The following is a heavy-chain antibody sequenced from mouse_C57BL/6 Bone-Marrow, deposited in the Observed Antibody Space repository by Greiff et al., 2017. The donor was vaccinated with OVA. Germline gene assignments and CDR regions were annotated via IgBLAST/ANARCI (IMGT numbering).Heavy chain of an antibody. CDR2: ISDGGSYT. Sequence: VQLKESGGGLVKPGGSLKLSCAASGFTFSSYAMSWVRQTPEKRLEWVATISDGGSYTYYPDNAKNNLYLQMSHLKSEDTAMYYCARDREGYDGYPAWFAYWGQGTLVTVSA. V-gene: IGHV5-4*01. CDR3: ARDREGYDGYPAWFAY. J-gene: IGHJ3*01. CDR1: GFTFSSYA. D-gene: IGHD2-3*01.